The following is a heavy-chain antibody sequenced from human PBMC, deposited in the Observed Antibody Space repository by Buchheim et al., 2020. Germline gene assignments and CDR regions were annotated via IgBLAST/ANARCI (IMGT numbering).Heavy chain of an antibody. CDR3: TRTSSGWYLNYYFDY. CDR2: IRSKANSYAT. CDR1: GFTFSGSA. V-gene: IGHV3-73*02. Sequence: EVQLVESGGGLVQPGGSLKLSCAASGFTFSGSAMHWVRQASGKGLEWVGRIRSKANSYATAYAASVKGRFTISRDDSKNTGYLQMNSLKTEDTAVYYCTRTSSGWYLNYYFDYWGQGTL. D-gene: IGHD6-19*01. J-gene: IGHJ4*02.